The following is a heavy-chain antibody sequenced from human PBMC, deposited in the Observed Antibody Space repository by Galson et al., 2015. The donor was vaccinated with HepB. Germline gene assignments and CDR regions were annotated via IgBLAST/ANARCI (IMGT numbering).Heavy chain of an antibody. Sequence: SVKVSCKASGYTFTGYYMHWVRQAPGQGLEWMGWINPNSGGTNYAQKFQGRVTMTRDKSISTAYMELSRLRSADTAVYYFSRARSYRAGYYFDYWGQGTLVTVSS. CDR1: GYTFTGYY. V-gene: IGHV1-2*02. D-gene: IGHD3-16*02. J-gene: IGHJ4*02. CDR2: INPNSGGT. CDR3: SRARSYRAGYYFDY.